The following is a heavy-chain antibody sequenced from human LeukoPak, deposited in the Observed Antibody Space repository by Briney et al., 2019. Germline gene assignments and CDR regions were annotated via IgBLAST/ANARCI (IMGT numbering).Heavy chain of an antibody. CDR1: GFTFSSYA. D-gene: IGHD4-17*01. CDR3: AKRDYGDYGIDY. V-gene: IGHV3-23*01. CDR2: ISSSGGST. Sequence: GGSLRLSCAASGFTFSSYAMSWVRQAPGKGLEWVSAISSSGGSTYYADSVKGRFTISRDNSKNTLYLQMNSLRAEDTAVYYCAKRDYGDYGIDYWGQGTLVTVSS. J-gene: IGHJ4*02.